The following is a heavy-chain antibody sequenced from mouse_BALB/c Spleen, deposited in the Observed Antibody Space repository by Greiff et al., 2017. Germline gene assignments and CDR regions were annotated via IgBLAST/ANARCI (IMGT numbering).Heavy chain of an antibody. CDR2: ISSGSSTI. Sequence: EVMLVESGGGLVQPGGSRKLSCAASGFTFSSFGMHWVRQAPEKGLEWVAYISSGSSTIYYEDTVKGRFTISRDNPKNTLFLQMTSLMSEDTAMYYCARSDGNYPYYAMDYWGQGTSVTVSS. CDR1: GFTFSSFG. J-gene: IGHJ4*01. CDR3: ARSDGNYPYYAMDY. V-gene: IGHV5-17*02. D-gene: IGHD2-1*01.